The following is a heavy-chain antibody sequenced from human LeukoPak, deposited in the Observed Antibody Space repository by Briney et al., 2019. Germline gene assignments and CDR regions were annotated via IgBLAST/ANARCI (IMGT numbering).Heavy chain of an antibody. CDR2: IDTSGNT. CDR1: GGSISSFY. CDR3: ATKVMSGSYWGAFDI. J-gene: IGHJ3*02. Sequence: PSETLSLTCTVSGGSISSFYWSWIRQPAGKGLEWIGRIDTSGNTNYNPSLKSRVTVSVDRSKNQFSLKLSSVTVADTAVYYCATKVMSGSYWGAFDIWGQGTLDTVSS. D-gene: IGHD1-26*01. V-gene: IGHV4-4*07.